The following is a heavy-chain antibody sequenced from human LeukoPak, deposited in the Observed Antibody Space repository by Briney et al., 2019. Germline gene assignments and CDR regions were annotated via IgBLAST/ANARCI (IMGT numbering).Heavy chain of an antibody. CDR1: GGTICSSSYY. D-gene: IGHD2-2*01. V-gene: IGHV4-39*07. J-gene: IGHJ4*02. CDR2: IYYSRST. Sequence: PSETLSLTCTVSGGTICSSSYYWGWIRQPPGKGLEWVGSIYYSRSTYYHPSLESRVTISVDTSKNQFSLKLSSVTAADTAVYYCARTAGDCSSTSCYDYWGQGTLVTVSS. CDR3: ARTAGDCSSTSCYDY.